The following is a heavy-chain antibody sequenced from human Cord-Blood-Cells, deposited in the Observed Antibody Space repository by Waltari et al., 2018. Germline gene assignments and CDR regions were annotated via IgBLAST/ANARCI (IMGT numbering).Heavy chain of an antibody. D-gene: IGHD4-4*01. J-gene: IGHJ4*02. CDR2: INSDGSST. CDR3: ARVLQHSNYQIDY. V-gene: IGHV3-74*01. Sequence: EVQLVESGGGLVQPGGSLRLSCAASGFTFSSYWMHWVRQAPGKGLVWVTRINSDGSSTSYADSVKGRFTISRDNAKNTLYLQMNSLRAEDTAVYYCARVLQHSNYQIDYWGQGTLVTVSS. CDR1: GFTFSSYW.